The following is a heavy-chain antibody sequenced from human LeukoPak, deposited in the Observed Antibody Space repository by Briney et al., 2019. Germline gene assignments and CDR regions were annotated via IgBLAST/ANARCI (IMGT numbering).Heavy chain of an antibody. CDR1: GYTFTSYD. CDR2: MNPNSGNT. D-gene: IGHD6-6*01. V-gene: IGHV1-8*03. Sequence: GASVKVSCKASGYTFTSYDINWVRQATGQGLEWMGWMNPNSGNTGYAQKFQGRVTITRNTSISTAYMELSSLRSEDTAVYYCARGQQLVLEYYFDYWGQGTLVTVSS. CDR3: ARGQQLVLEYYFDY. J-gene: IGHJ4*02.